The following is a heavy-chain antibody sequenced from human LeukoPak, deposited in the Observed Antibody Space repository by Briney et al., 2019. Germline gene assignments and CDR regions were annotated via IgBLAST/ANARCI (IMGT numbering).Heavy chain of an antibody. CDR3: ARDPANSGSYLDY. CDR2: IWYDGSNK. D-gene: IGHD1-26*01. CDR1: GFTFSSYG. V-gene: IGHV3-33*01. Sequence: PGRSLRLSCAASGFTFSSYGMQWVRQAPGKGLEWVAVIWYDGSNKYYADSVKGRFTISRDNSKNTLYLQMNSLRAEDTAVYYCARDPANSGSYLDYWGQGTLVTVSS. J-gene: IGHJ4*02.